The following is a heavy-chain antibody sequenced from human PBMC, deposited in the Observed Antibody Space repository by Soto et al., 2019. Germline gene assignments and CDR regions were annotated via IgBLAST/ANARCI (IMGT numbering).Heavy chain of an antibody. J-gene: IGHJ3*02. V-gene: IGHV2-70*01. CDR1: GFSLSTSGMC. CDR2: IDWDDDK. CDR3: ARQDSGSYYTGAFDI. Sequence: PTLVNPTQTLTLTCTFSGFSLSTSGMCVSWIRQPPGKALEWLALIDWDDDKYYSTSLKTRLTISKDTSKNQVVLTMTNMDPVDTATYYCARQDSGSYYTGAFDIWGQGTMVPVSS. D-gene: IGHD1-26*01.